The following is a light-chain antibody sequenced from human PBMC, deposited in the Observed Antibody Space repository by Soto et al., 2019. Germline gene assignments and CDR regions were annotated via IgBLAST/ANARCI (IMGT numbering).Light chain of an antibody. CDR2: DAS. CDR3: QQNNSYSPLS. CDR1: QSISSW. J-gene: IGKJ1*01. V-gene: IGKV1-5*01. Sequence: DIQMTQSPSTLSASVGDRVTITCRASQSISSWLAWYQQKPGKAPKLLIYDASSLESGVPSRFSGSGSGTKITLTSSRLQHDDSATNCCQQNNSYSPLSVGQATKVEIQ.